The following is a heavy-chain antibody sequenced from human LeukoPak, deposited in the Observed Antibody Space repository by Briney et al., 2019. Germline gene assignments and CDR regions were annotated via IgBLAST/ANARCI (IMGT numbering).Heavy chain of an antibody. Sequence: SETLPLTCTVSGGSISSSSYYWGWIRQPPGKGLEWIGSIYYSGSTYYNPSLKSRVTIPVDTSKNQFSLKLSSVTAADTAVYYCARARYSSNAFDIWGQGTMVTVSS. CDR1: GGSISSSSYY. J-gene: IGHJ3*02. CDR3: ARARYSSNAFDI. D-gene: IGHD6-13*01. CDR2: IYYSGST. V-gene: IGHV4-39*07.